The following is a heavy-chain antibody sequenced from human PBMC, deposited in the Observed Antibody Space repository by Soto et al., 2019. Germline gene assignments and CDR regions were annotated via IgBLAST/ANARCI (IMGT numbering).Heavy chain of an antibody. CDR1: GFTFSSYS. V-gene: IGHV3-21*01. CDR2: ISSSSGHI. J-gene: IGHJ4*02. CDR3: VRHWLATREFDY. D-gene: IGHD1-26*01. Sequence: GRSLRLSCAASGFTFSSYSMNWVRQAPGKGLEWVSSISSSSGHIYYADTVKGRFTISRDNAKNSLYLQMNSLRAEDTAVYYCVRHWLATREFDYWGQGTLVTVSS.